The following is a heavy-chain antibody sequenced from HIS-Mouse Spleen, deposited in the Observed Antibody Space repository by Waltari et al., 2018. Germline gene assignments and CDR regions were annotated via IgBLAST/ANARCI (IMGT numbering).Heavy chain of an antibody. CDR3: AREIPYSSSWYDWYFDL. D-gene: IGHD6-13*01. J-gene: IGHJ2*01. Sequence: QLQLQESGPGLVTPSETLSLTCTVSGGSISSSSYHWGWGRQPPGKGLEWIGSIYYSGSGSYNPALKSRVTIAVATSKNQFSLKRSSVTAADTAVYYCAREIPYSSSWYDWYFDLWGRGTLVTVSS. CDR2: IYYSGSG. CDR1: GGSISSSSYH. V-gene: IGHV4-39*07.